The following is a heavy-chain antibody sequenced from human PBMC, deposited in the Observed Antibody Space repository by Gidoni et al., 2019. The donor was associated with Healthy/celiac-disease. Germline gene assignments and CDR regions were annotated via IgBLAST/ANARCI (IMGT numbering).Heavy chain of an antibody. J-gene: IGHJ4*02. CDR3: AREGTVGATFDY. Sequence: EVPLVASGGGLVQPGGSLKLSCAASGFTFSSYWMSWVRQAPGKGLAWVANIKQDGSEKYYVDSVNGRFTIYRDNAKNSLYLQMNSLRAEDTAVYYCAREGTVGATFDYWGQGTLVTVSS. CDR1: GFTFSSYW. CDR2: IKQDGSEK. D-gene: IGHD1-26*01. V-gene: IGHV3-7*04.